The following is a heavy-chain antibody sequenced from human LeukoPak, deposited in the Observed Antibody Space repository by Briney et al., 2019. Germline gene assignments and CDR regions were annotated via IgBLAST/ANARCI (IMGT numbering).Heavy chain of an antibody. Sequence: GGSLRLSCAASGFTFSSYWMSWVRQAPGKGLEWVANMNQDGSEKYYVDSVKGRFTISRDNAKNSLYLQMNNLRAEDTAVYYCARGGEPLRPADYWGQGTLVTVSS. J-gene: IGHJ4*02. V-gene: IGHV3-7*01. CDR2: MNQDGSEK. CDR3: ARGGEPLRPADY. CDR1: GFTFSSYW. D-gene: IGHD1-26*01.